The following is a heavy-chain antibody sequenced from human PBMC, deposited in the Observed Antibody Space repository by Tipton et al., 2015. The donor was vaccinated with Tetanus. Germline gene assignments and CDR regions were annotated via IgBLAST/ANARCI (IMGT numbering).Heavy chain of an antibody. D-gene: IGHD6-19*01. CDR1: GFTFSTFG. CDR2: ISYDGNYK. J-gene: IGHJ6*02. CDR3: ARDVEAGWYIRGMAVDYYGMDV. V-gene: IGHV3-30*03. Sequence: SLRLSCAASGFTFSTFGMHWVRQAPGKGLEWVATISYDGNYKYYSDSVKGRFTISRDNSKNTLYLQMNSLRAEDTALYYCARDVEAGWYIRGMAVDYYGMDVWGQGTTVTVSS.